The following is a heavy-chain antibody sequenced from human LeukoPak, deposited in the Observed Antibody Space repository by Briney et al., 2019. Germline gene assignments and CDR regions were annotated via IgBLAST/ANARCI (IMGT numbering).Heavy chain of an antibody. CDR3: ARDSRCSSTSCSHFDY. CDR1: GFTFSSYS. Sequence: GGSLRHSCAASGFTFSSYSMNWVRQAPGKGLEWVSYISSSSSTIYYADSVKGRLTISRDNAKNSLYLQMNSLRAEDTAVYYCARDSRCSSTSCSHFDYWGQGTLVTVSS. D-gene: IGHD2-2*01. J-gene: IGHJ4*02. CDR2: ISSSSSTI. V-gene: IGHV3-48*04.